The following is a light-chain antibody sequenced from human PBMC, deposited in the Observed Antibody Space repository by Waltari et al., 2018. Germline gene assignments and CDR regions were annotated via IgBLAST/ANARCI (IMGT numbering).Light chain of an antibody. V-gene: IGLV2-14*03. CDR1: SSDVGGYNY. CDR2: DVS. J-gene: IGLJ2*01. CDR3: SSYTTSTTYVE. Sequence: QSALTQPASVSGSPGQSITISCTGTSSDVGGYNYVSWYQQHPGKAPKLMIYDVSNRPSGVSKRFSGSKSGNTAFLTISGLQAGDEADYYCSSYTTSTTYVEFGGGTKLTVL.